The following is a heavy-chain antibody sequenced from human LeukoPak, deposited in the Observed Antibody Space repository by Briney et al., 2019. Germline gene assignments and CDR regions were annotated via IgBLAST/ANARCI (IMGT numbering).Heavy chain of an antibody. D-gene: IGHD3-3*01. V-gene: IGHV4-34*01. CDR2: INHSGST. J-gene: IGHJ5*02. CDR3: ARVKSYYDFWSGYYTGGRWFDP. CDR1: GGSLSGYY. Sequence: SETLSLTCAVYGGSLSGYYWSWIRQPPGKGLEWIGEINHSGSTNYNPSLKSRVTISVDTSKNQFSLKLSSVTAADTAVYYCARVKSYYDFWSGYYTGGRWFDPWGQGTLVTVSS.